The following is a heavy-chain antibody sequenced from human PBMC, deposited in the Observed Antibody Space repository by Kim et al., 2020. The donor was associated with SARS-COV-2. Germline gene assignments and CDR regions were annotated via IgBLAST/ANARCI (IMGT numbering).Heavy chain of an antibody. J-gene: IGHJ5*02. CDR1: GFSLSTSGVG. CDR2: IYWDDDK. Sequence: SGPTLVNPTQTLTLTCTFSGFSLSTSGVGVGWIRQPPGKALEWLALIYWDDDKRYSPSLKSRLTITKDTSKNQVVLTMTNMDPVDTATYYCAHSRAPPPYGSGSPDWFDPWGQGTLVTVSS. V-gene: IGHV2-5*02. CDR3: AHSRAPPPYGSGSPDWFDP. D-gene: IGHD3-10*01.